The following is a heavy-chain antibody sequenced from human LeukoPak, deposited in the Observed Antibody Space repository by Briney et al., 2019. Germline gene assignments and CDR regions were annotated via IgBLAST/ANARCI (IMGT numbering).Heavy chain of an antibody. CDR3: AKEVGYSYGPNDY. CDR1: GFTCSNYA. V-gene: IGHV3-23*01. CDR2: IYGGGGTT. J-gene: IGHJ4*02. D-gene: IGHD5-18*01. Sequence: GGSLRLSCAASGFTCSNYAMSWVRQAPGKGLEWVSTIYGGGGTTYYADSVKGRFTISRDNSKNTLSLQMNSLRAEDTAVYYCAKEVGYSYGPNDYWGQGTLVTVSS.